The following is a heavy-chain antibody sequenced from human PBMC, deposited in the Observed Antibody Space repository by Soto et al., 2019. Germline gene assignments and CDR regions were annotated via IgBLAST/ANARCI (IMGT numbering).Heavy chain of an antibody. D-gene: IGHD3-3*01. J-gene: IGHJ4*02. CDR3: ARSVYDFWSGYPGYFDY. V-gene: IGHV4-31*03. CDR2: IYYSGST. Sequence: SETLSLTCTVSGGSISSGGYYWSWIRQHPGKGLEWIGYIYYSGSTYYNPSLKSRVTISVDTSKNQFSLKLSSVTAADTAVYYCARSVYDFWSGYPGYFDYWGQGTLVTVSS. CDR1: GGSISSGGYY.